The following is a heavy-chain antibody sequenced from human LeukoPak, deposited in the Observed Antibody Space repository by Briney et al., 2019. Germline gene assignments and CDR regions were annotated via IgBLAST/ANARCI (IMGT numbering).Heavy chain of an antibody. Sequence: GGSLRLSCAASGFTFSSYAMHWVRQAPGKGLEWVAVISYDGSNKYYADSVKGRFTISRDNSKNTLYLQMNSLRAEDTAVYYCARENVWFDPWGQGTLVTVSS. CDR3: ARENVWFDP. CDR1: GFTFSSYA. V-gene: IGHV3-30*04. CDR2: ISYDGSNK. J-gene: IGHJ5*02.